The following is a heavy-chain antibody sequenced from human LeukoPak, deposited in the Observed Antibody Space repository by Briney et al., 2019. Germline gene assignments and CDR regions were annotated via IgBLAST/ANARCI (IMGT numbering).Heavy chain of an antibody. CDR3: ARGGSTSWGGFDP. J-gene: IGHJ5*02. CDR1: GGSISSGNYY. D-gene: IGHD2-2*01. Sequence: MTSQTLSLTCTVSGGSISSGNYYWSWIRQPAGKGLEWIGRIWADGAPTYRPSLKSRVTISVDTSKNQFSLKLSSVTAADAAVYYCARGGSTSWGGFDPWGQGTLVTVSS. V-gene: IGHV4-61*02. CDR2: IWADGAP.